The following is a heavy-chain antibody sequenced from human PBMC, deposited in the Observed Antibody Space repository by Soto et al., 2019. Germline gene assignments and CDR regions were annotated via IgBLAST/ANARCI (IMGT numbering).Heavy chain of an antibody. CDR2: VYISGSY. CDR1: GGSLSSSY. CDR3: ARDSSDYGKYLYCDH. J-gene: IGHJ4*02. Sequence: SQTRSFTCTVSGGSLSSSYWNWIRQRAGKGLAWIGRVYISGSYNYNPSLKSRVTMSIDTSKNQFSLKLSSVTAADTAVYYCARDSSDYGKYLYCDHWGRGTLVAFSS. V-gene: IGHV4-4*07. D-gene: IGHD4-17*01.